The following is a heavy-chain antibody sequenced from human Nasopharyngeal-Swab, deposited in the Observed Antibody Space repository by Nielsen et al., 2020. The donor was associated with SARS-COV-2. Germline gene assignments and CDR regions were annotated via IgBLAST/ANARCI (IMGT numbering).Heavy chain of an antibody. J-gene: IGHJ4*02. Sequence: SETLSLTCTVSGGSISSYYWSWIRQPPGKGLEWIGYLYHSGSTNYNPSLKSRVTISVDTSKNQFSLKLSSVTAADTAVYYCAREFGDTFDYWDQGTLVTVSS. V-gene: IGHV4-59*01. CDR3: AREFGDTFDY. CDR1: GGSISSYY. CDR2: LYHSGST. D-gene: IGHD2-21*01.